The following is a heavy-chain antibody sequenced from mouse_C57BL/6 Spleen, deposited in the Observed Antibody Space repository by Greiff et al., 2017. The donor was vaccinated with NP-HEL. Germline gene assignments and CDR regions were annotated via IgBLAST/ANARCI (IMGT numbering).Heavy chain of an antibody. Sequence: EVKVEESGGGLVKPGGSLKLSCAASGFTFSDYGMHWVRQAPEKGLEWVAYISSGSSTIYYADTVKGRFTISRDNAKNNLFLQMTSLRSEDTAMYYCARKGAYYYGSSYYWYFDVWGTGTTVTVSS. CDR2: ISSGSSTI. CDR3: ARKGAYYYGSSYYWYFDV. J-gene: IGHJ1*03. D-gene: IGHD1-1*01. V-gene: IGHV5-17*01. CDR1: GFTFSDYG.